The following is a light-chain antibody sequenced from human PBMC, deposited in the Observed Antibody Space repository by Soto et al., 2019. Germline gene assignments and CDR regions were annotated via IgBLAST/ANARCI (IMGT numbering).Light chain of an antibody. V-gene: IGLV1-44*01. CDR2: SND. J-gene: IGLJ3*02. Sequence: QSVLTQPPSASGTPGQRVTISCSGSSSNIGSNAVNWYQHLPGTAPKLLIYSNDQRHSGVPDRFSGSKYGTSDSLAISGLQSEDEADYYCAAWDNSLYGPVFGGGTKLTVL. CDR3: AAWDNSLYGPV. CDR1: SSNIGSNA.